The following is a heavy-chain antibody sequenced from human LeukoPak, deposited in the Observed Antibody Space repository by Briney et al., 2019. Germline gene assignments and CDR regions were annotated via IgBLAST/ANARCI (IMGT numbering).Heavy chain of an antibody. CDR3: ARVVGAAAGTSSGAFDI. V-gene: IGHV3-53*01. CDR2: IYSGRTT. D-gene: IGHD6-13*01. Sequence: PGGSLRLSCAASGFTVSSNYMTWVRQAPGKGLEWVSVIYSGRTTSYADSVKGRFTISRDNAKNSLYLQMNSLRAEDTAVYYCARVVGAAAGTSSGAFDIWGQGTMVTVSS. J-gene: IGHJ3*02. CDR1: GFTVSSNY.